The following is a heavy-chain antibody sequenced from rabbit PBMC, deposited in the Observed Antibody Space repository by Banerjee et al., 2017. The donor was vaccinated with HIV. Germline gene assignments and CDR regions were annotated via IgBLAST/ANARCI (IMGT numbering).Heavy chain of an antibody. CDR2: INAISGDT. D-gene: IGHD7-1*01. V-gene: IGHV1S40*01. CDR3: AKDLWYSLNL. J-gene: IGHJ4*01. Sequence: QSLEESGGDLVKPGASLTLTCTASGFSFSTKYVMCWVRQAPGKGLEWIACINAISGDTVYATWAKGRFTISKTSSTTVTLQMTSLTAADTATYFCAKDLWYSLNLWGPGTLVTVS. CDR1: GFSFSTKYV.